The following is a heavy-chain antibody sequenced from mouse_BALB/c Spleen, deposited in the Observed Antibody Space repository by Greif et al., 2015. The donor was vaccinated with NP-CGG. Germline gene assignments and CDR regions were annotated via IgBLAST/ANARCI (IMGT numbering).Heavy chain of an antibody. CDR1: GFSLTSYG. V-gene: IGHV2-2*02. CDR2: IWSGGST. Sequence: VKLVESGPGLVQPSQSLSITCTVSGFSLTSYGVHWVRQSPGKGLEWLGVIWSGGSTDYNAAFISRLSISKDNSKSXVFFKMNSLQANDTAIYYCARKGNYVAMDYWGQGTSVTVSS. J-gene: IGHJ4*01. CDR3: ARKGNYVAMDY. D-gene: IGHD2-1*01.